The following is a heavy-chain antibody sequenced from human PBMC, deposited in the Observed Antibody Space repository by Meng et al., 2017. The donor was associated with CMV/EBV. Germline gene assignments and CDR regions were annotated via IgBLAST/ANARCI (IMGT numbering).Heavy chain of an antibody. CDR1: GFTFSSYA. V-gene: IGHV3-30-3*01. J-gene: IGHJ6*02. Sequence: GESLKISCAASGFTFSSYAMHWVRQAPGKGLEWVAVISYDGSNKYCADSVKGRFTISRDNSKNTLYLQMNSLRTEDTAVYYCARVGALPTFYGMDVWGQGTTVTVSS. D-gene: IGHD1-1*01. CDR3: ARVGALPTFYGMDV. CDR2: ISYDGSNK.